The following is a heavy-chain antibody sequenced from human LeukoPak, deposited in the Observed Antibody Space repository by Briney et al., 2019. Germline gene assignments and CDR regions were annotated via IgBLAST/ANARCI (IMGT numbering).Heavy chain of an antibody. D-gene: IGHD5-24*01. CDR3: ARDHEMGGMDV. CDR2: IIPTLGIA. V-gene: IGHV1-69*04. CDR1: GGTFSSYT. Sequence: GSSVKVSCKASGGTFSSYTISWVRQAPGQGLEWMGRIIPTLGIANYAQKFQGRVTITADKSTSTAYMELSSLRSEDTAVYYCARDHEMGGMDVWGQGTTVTVSS. J-gene: IGHJ6*02.